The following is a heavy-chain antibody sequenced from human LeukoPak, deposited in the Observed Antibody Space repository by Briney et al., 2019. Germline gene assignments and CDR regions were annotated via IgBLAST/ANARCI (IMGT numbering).Heavy chain of an antibody. CDR1: GGSISSIIYY. Sequence: SETLSLTCTVSGGSISSIIYYWSWIRQPAGKGLEWIGRIYTSGSTNYNPSLKSRVTMSVDTSKNQFSLKLSSVTAADTAVYYCARDHPGGSYADAFDIWGQGTMVTVSS. D-gene: IGHD1-26*01. J-gene: IGHJ3*02. V-gene: IGHV4-61*02. CDR2: IYTSGST. CDR3: ARDHPGGSYADAFDI.